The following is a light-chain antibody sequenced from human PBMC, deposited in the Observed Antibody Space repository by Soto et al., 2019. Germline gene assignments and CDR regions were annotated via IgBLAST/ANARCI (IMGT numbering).Light chain of an antibody. V-gene: IGLV2-23*03. Sequence: QSALTQPASVSGSPGQSITMSCTGTSSDVGSYNLVSWYQQHPGKAPKLMIYEGSKRPSGVSNRFSGSKSGNTASLTISGLQAEDEADYYCCSYAYSSTFWVFGGGTKVTVL. CDR3: CSYAYSSTFWV. CDR2: EGS. CDR1: SSDVGSYNL. J-gene: IGLJ3*02.